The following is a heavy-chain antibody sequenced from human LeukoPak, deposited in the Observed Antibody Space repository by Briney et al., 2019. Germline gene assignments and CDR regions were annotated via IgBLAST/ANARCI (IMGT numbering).Heavy chain of an antibody. CDR2: INHSGST. Sequence: SETLSLTCAVHGGSFSGYYWSWIRQPPGKGLEWIGEINHSGSTNYNPSLKSRVTISVDTSKNQFSLKLSSVTAADTAVYYCARGSSRNWFDPWGQGTLVTVSS. J-gene: IGHJ5*02. V-gene: IGHV4-34*01. CDR1: GGSFSGYY. CDR3: ARGSSRNWFDP. D-gene: IGHD6-6*01.